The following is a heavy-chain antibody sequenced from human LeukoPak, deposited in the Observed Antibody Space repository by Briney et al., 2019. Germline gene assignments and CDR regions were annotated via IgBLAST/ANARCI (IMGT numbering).Heavy chain of an antibody. CDR3: ARAVSLTTIYYYGMDV. CDR2: ISYDGSNK. V-gene: IGHV3-30-3*01. CDR1: GFTFSSYA. D-gene: IGHD4-17*01. Sequence: PGGSLRLSCAASGFTFSSYAMHWVRQAPGKGLEWVAVISYDGSNKYYADSVKGRFTISRDNSKSTLYLQMSSLRAGDTAVYYCARAVSLTTIYYYGMDVWGQGTTVTVSS. J-gene: IGHJ6*02.